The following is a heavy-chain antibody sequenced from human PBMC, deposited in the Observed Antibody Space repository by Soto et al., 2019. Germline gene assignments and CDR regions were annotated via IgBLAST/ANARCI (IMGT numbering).Heavy chain of an antibody. CDR2: IWYGGGNK. CDR1: GFTFSNYG. V-gene: IGHV3-33*01. CDR3: ARDGDVNTGFGKDY. D-gene: IGHD3-16*01. Sequence: QVQLVESGGGVVQPGRSLRLSCAASGFTFSNYGMHWVRQPPGKGLEWVAFIWYGGGNKYYAESVKGRFTISRDNSKNTLYLQMNSLRAEDTAVYYCARDGDVNTGFGKDYWGQGTLVTVSS. J-gene: IGHJ4*02.